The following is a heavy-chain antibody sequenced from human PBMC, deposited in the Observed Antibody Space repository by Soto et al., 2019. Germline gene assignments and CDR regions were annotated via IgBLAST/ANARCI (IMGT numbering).Heavy chain of an antibody. CDR3: ARDLNWSFDY. D-gene: IGHD1-1*01. CDR1: GFTFSGFS. J-gene: IGHJ4*02. CDR2: FRGSSSTT. V-gene: IGHV3-48*02. Sequence: EVQLVESGGGLVQPGGSLRLSCAASGFTFSGFSVNWVRQAPGKGLEWISYFRGSSSTTYYADSVRGRFTISSDNAQNSLYLQINSLREEDTAVYYCARDLNWSFDYWGQGTLVTVSS.